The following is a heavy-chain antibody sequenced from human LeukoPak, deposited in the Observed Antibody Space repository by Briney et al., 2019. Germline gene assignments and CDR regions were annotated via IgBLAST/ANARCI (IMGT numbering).Heavy chain of an antibody. Sequence: GGSLRLSCAASGFTFSSYAMSWVRQAPGKGLEWVSAISGSGGSTYYADSVKGRFTISRDNSKNTLYLQMNSLRAEDTAVYYCAKDFHGSGSYYIHNWFDPWGQGTLVTVSS. CDR2: ISGSGGST. D-gene: IGHD3-10*01. J-gene: IGHJ5*02. CDR3: AKDFHGSGSYYIHNWFDP. CDR1: GFTFSSYA. V-gene: IGHV3-23*01.